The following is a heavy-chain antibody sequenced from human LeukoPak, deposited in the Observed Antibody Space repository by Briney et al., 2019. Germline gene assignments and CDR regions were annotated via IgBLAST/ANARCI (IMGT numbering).Heavy chain of an antibody. CDR2: VSGGDGIT. CDR3: AKEYYYDSSGYY. CDR1: GFAFSSYA. D-gene: IGHD3-22*01. J-gene: IGHJ4*02. V-gene: IGHV3-23*01. Sequence: HPGGSLRLSCAASGFAFSSYAMSWVRQAPGKGLEWVSTVSGGDGITYYADSVKGRFTISRDNSKNTLYLQMNSLRAEDTAVYYCAKEYYYDSSGYYWGQGTLVTVSS.